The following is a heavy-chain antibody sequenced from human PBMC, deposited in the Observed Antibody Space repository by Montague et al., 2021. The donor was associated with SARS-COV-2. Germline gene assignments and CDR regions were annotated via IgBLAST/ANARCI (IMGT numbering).Heavy chain of an antibody. J-gene: IGHJ4*02. D-gene: IGHD3-9*01. CDR2: FLLKKDT. CDR3: VRHPHYDGLNGPPDF. V-gene: IGHV4-59*08. CDR1: VSWNSGSY. Sequence: SETLSLTCSLLVSWNSGSYRRCTRLNSSHQLESYADFLLKKDTNFNPSLKSRVALSVDTSKNQFSLRLTSVTAADTAFYYCVRHPHYDGLNGPPDFWDQGTLVTVSS.